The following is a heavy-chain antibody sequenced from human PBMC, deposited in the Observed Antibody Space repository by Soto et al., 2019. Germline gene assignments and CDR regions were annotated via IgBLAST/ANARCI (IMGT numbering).Heavy chain of an antibody. V-gene: IGHV1-2*02. CDR1: GYPFTTYY. CDR3: ATDDYGIFPY. D-gene: IGHD3-10*01. Sequence: HVQLVQSGPEVKKPGASVRVSCMVSGYPFTTYYIHWVRQAPGQGLEWLGWIDPRSGGTVYEQKFQGRVTMTRDTSISTVYMDLSGLTSDDTALYYCATDDYGIFPYWGQGSLVTVSS. CDR2: IDPRSGGT. J-gene: IGHJ4*02.